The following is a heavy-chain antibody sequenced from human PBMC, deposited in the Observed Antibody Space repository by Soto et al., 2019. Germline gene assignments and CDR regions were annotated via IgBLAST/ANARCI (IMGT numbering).Heavy chain of an antibody. D-gene: IGHD5-12*01. V-gene: IGHV3-23*01. J-gene: IGHJ3*02. Sequence: EAQLLESGGELIQPGGSLRLSCAASGFTYSSHGMSWVRQAPGKGLEWIAGLSRGGGSTYYADSVKGRFTISRDNSKNTLELIMNSLRVEGPALYLFARNWQYRTEGFDIRGQGTMVTVSS. CDR1: GFTYSSHG. CDR2: LSRGGGST. CDR3: ARNWQYRTEGFDI.